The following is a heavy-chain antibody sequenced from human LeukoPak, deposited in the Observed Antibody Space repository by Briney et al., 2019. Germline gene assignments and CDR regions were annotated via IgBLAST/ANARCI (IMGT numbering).Heavy chain of an antibody. J-gene: IGHJ4*02. D-gene: IGHD5-12*01. CDR1: GFTFSSYA. V-gene: IGHV3-30-3*01. CDR3: AKGLRTPGSFFNY. Sequence: PGGSLRLSCAASGFTFSSYAMHWVRQAPGKGLEWVTVISYDGSYKYYADSVKGRFTISRDNSRNTLYLQMNSLRAEDTAIYYCAKGLRTPGSFFNYWGQGTLVTVSS. CDR2: ISYDGSYK.